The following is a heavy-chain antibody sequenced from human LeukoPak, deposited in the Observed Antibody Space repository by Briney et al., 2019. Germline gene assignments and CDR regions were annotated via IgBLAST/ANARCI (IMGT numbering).Heavy chain of an antibody. V-gene: IGHV4-39*07. CDR2: IYYSGST. CDR1: GGSISSSSYY. Sequence: SETLSLTCTVSGGSISSSSYYWGWIRQPPGKGLEWIGSIYYSGSTYYNPSLKSRVTISVDTSKNQFSLKLSSVTAADTAVYYCARVGIVAPFDYWGQGTLVTVSS. J-gene: IGHJ4*02. D-gene: IGHD6-6*01. CDR3: ARVGIVAPFDY.